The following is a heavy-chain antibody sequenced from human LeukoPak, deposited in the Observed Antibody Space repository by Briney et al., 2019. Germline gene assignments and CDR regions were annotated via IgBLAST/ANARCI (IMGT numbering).Heavy chain of an antibody. CDR3: TTDRRHDILTGYYRGWFDP. Sequence: GGSLRLSCAASGFTFNNAWMSWVRQAPGKGLEWVGRIKSKINAGTTDYAAPVKGRFTISRDDSQNTLFLRMSSLKTEDTAVYYCTTDRRHDILTGYYRGWFDPWGQGILVTVSS. CDR1: GFTFNNAW. D-gene: IGHD3-9*01. CDR2: IKSKINAGTT. J-gene: IGHJ5*02. V-gene: IGHV3-15*01.